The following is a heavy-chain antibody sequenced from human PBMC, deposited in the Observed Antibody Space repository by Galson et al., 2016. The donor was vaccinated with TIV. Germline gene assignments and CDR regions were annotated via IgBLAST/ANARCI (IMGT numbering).Heavy chain of an antibody. J-gene: IGHJ4*02. D-gene: IGHD5-18*01. Sequence: QSGAEVKKPEESLRISCKASGDSISSYWVGWVRQIPGKGLEWMGIIYPRDSETRYSPSFQGQVTISADESISTVYLQWSSLKASDIAMYFCARAPGYSGYSYGYFDSWGQGTLVTVSS. CDR1: GDSISSYW. V-gene: IGHV5-51*03. CDR3: ARAPGYSGYSYGYFDS. CDR2: IYPRDSET.